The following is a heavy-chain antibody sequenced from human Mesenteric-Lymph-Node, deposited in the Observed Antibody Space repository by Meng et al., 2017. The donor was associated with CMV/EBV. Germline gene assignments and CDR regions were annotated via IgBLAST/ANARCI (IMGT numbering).Heavy chain of an antibody. J-gene: IGHJ4*02. CDR1: GFTFSSYW. Sequence: GESLKISCAASGFTFSSYWMHWDRQAPGKGLVWVSHINSDGSNTNYADSVKGRFTISRDNAKNTLYLQMNSLRAEDSAVYYCARGGCSSTSCLDYWGQGTLVTVSS. V-gene: IGHV3-74*01. CDR3: ARGGCSSTSCLDY. CDR2: INSDGSNT. D-gene: IGHD2-2*01.